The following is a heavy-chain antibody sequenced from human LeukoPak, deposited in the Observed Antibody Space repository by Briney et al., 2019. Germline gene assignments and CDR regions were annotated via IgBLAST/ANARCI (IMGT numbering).Heavy chain of an antibody. CDR2: ISSSGSTI. J-gene: IGHJ3*02. CDR1: GFTLSDYY. D-gene: IGHD3-3*01. Sequence: GGSLRLSCAASGFTLSDYYMSWIRQAPGKGLEWVSYISSSGSTIYYADSVKGRFTISRDNAKNSLYLQMNSLRAEDTAVYYCARGRITIFGVVIWGGRHEDFDIWGQGTMVTVSS. CDR3: ARGRITIFGVVIWGGRHEDFDI. V-gene: IGHV3-11*01.